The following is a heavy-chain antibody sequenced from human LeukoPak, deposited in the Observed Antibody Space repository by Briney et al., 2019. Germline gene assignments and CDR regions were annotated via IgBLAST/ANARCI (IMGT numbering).Heavy chain of an antibody. CDR3: AREPYYYDSSGYYDY. CDR2: ISAYNGNT. V-gene: IGHV1-18*01. Sequence: AASVKVSCKASGYTFTSYGISWVRQAPGQGLGWMGWISAYNGNTNYAQKLQGRVTMTTDTFTSTAYMELRSLRSDDTAVYYCAREPYYYDSSGYYDYWGQGTLVTVSS. J-gene: IGHJ4*02. CDR1: GYTFTSYG. D-gene: IGHD3-22*01.